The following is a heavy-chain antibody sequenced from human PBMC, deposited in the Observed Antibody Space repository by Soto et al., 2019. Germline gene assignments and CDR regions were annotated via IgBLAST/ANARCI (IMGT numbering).Heavy chain of an antibody. CDR3: ARRGYSDYDYHVFDI. CDR1: GGSISSSNYY. J-gene: IGHJ3*02. CDR2: IHYSGST. D-gene: IGHD5-12*01. Sequence: PSETLSLTCTVSGGSISSSNYYLGWIRQPPGKGLEWIGSIHYSGSTYYNSSLKSRVTISVDTSKNQFSLKLSSVTAADTAVYYCARRGYSDYDYHVFDIWGQGTMVTVSS. V-gene: IGHV4-39*01.